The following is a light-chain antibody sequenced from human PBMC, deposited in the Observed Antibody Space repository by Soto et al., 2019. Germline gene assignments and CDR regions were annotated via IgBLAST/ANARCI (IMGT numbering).Light chain of an antibody. Sequence: SYELTQPPSVSVAPGKTARITCGGNNNGSKSVHWYQQKPGQAPVLVVYYDSDRPSGIPERFSGSNSGNTATLTISRVEAGDEAGYYCQVWGSSSDHVVFGGGTKRTVL. J-gene: IGLJ2*01. CDR1: NNGSKS. CDR3: QVWGSSSDHVV. CDR2: YDS. V-gene: IGLV3-21*04.